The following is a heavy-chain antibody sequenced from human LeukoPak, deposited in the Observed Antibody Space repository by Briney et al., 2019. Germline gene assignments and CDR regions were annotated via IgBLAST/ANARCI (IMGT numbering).Heavy chain of an antibody. CDR1: GFTFSSYS. CDR2: ISSSSSYI. D-gene: IGHD4-17*01. CDR3: ARDYGDYDYYGMDV. J-gene: IGHJ6*02. V-gene: IGHV3-21*01. Sequence: GGSLRLSCAASGFTFSSYSMNWVRQAPGKVLEWVSSISSSSSYIYYADSVKGRFTISRDNAKNSLYLQMNSLRAEDTAVYYCARDYGDYDYYGMDVWGQGTTVTVSS.